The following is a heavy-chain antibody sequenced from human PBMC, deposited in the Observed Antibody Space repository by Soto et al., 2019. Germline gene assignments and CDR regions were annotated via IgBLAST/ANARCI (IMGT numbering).Heavy chain of an antibody. CDR1: GGSISSGGYY. D-gene: IGHD6-13*01. CDR3: ARDSRSSWTGILI. J-gene: IGHJ3*02. CDR2: IYYSGST. Sequence: SETLSLTCTVSGGSISSGGYYWSWIRQHPGKGLEWIGYIYYSGSTYYNPSLKSRVTISVDTSKNQFSLKLSSVTAADTAVYYCARDSRSSWTGILIWGQGTMVTVSS. V-gene: IGHV4-31*03.